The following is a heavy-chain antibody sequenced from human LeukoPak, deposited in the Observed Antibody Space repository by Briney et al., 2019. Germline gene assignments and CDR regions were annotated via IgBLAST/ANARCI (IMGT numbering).Heavy chain of an antibody. J-gene: IGHJ6*03. Sequence: GGSLRLSCAASEFSVGSNYMTWVRQAPGKGLEWVSLIYSGGSTYYADSVKGRFTISRDNSKNTLYLQMNSLKAEDTAVYHCAKVIRPDSRGYRPAGYYNYMDVWGKGTTVTISS. V-gene: IGHV3-66*01. CDR2: IYSGGST. CDR3: AKVIRPDSRGYRPAGYYNYMDV. D-gene: IGHD3-22*01. CDR1: EFSVGSNY.